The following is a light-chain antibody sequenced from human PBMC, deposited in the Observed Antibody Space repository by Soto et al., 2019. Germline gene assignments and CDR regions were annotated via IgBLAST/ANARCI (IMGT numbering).Light chain of an antibody. J-gene: IGKJ4*01. Sequence: EIVLTQSPATLSLSPGERATLSCRASQSVSSYLAWYQQKPGQTPRLPIHDASNMATGIPARFSVSGSGTDFTLTISSLEPDDFAVYYCQQRSDWPSTFGGGTKVQIK. CDR3: QQRSDWPST. CDR2: DAS. V-gene: IGKV3-11*01. CDR1: QSVSSY.